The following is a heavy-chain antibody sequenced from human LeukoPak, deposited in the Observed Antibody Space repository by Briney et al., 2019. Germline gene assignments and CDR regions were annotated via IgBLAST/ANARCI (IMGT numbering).Heavy chain of an antibody. V-gene: IGHV3-48*01. J-gene: IGHJ4*02. CDR2: ISGRSSTI. D-gene: IGHD1-26*01. Sequence: GGSLRLSCAASAFTFSDYSMNWVRQAPGKGLEWISYISGRSSTIYYADSVRGRFTIPRDNAKNSMYLPMNSLRAEDTAVYYCARDRLTSGSYFFDYWGQGTLVTVSS. CDR3: ARDRLTSGSYFFDY. CDR1: AFTFSDYS.